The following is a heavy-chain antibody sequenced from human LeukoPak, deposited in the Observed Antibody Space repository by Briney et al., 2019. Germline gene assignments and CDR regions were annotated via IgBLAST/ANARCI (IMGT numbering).Heavy chain of an antibody. V-gene: IGHV3-21*01. CDR1: GFTFSTYS. CDR2: ISSSSSNI. D-gene: IGHD1-1*01. J-gene: IGHJ4*02. Sequence: GGSLRLSCAASGFTFSTYSMNWVRQAPGKGLEWVSSISSSSSNIYYADSVKGRFTISRDNAKNSLYLQMNSLRAEGTAVYYCARCTTGRTFGSLREIKKSREIDYWGQGTLVTVSS. CDR3: ARCTTGRTFGSLREIKKSREIDY.